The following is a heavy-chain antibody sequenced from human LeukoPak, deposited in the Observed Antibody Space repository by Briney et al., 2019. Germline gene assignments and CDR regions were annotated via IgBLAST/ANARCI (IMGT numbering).Heavy chain of an antibody. CDR3: ARETEYSSSSSVDY. CDR2: INPNSGGT. J-gene: IGHJ4*02. Sequence: GASVKVSCKASGYTFTSYGISWVRQAPGQGLEWMGWINPNSGGTNYAQKFQGRVTMTRDTSISTAYMELSRLRSDDTAVYYCARETEYSSSSSVDYWGQGTLVTVSS. CDR1: GYTFTSYG. D-gene: IGHD6-6*01. V-gene: IGHV1-2*02.